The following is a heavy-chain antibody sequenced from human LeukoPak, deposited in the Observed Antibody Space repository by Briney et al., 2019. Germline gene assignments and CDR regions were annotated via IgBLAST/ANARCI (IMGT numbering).Heavy chain of an antibody. CDR1: GYTFTSYG. CDR3: ARSGTMPHYYYYYYMDV. Sequence: GASVKVSCKASGYTFTSYGISWVRQAPGQGLEWMGWISAYNGNTNYAQKLQGRVTMTTDTSTSTAYMELRSLRSDDTAVYYCARSGTMPHYYYYYYMDVWGKGTTVTVSS. D-gene: IGHD1-7*01. J-gene: IGHJ6*03. CDR2: ISAYNGNT. V-gene: IGHV1-18*01.